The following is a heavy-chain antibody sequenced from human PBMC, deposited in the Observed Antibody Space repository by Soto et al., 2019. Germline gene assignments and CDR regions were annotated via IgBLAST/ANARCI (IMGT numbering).Heavy chain of an antibody. CDR1: GFTFSSYA. D-gene: IGHD2-2*01. CDR3: AGAYCSGTTCYGLYGMDV. CDR2: ISGSGGST. Sequence: GGSLRLSCAASGFTFSSYAMSWVRQAPGKGLEWVSAISGSGGSTYYADSVKGRFTISRDNSKNTLYMQMNSLRAEDTALYYCAGAYCSGTTCYGLYGMDVWGQGTTVTVSS. J-gene: IGHJ6*02. V-gene: IGHV3-23*01.